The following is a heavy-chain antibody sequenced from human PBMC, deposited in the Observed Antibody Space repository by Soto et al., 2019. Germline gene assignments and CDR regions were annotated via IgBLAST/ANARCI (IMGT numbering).Heavy chain of an antibody. Sequence: ASVKVSCKASGYTFTSYYMHWVRQAPGQGLEWMGIINPSGGSTSYAQKFQGRVTMTRDTSTSTVYMELSSLRSEDTAVYYCARGEYYYDSSGSGTYGMDVWRQRTTVTVSS. CDR1: GYTFTSYY. CDR2: INPSGGST. D-gene: IGHD3-22*01. J-gene: IGHJ6*02. V-gene: IGHV1-46*01. CDR3: ARGEYYYDSSGSGTYGMDV.